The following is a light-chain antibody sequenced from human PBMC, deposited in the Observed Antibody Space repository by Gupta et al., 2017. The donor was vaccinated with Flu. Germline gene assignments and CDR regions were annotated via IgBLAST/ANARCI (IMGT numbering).Light chain of an antibody. CDR2: FAS. Sequence: IVLTQSPATLSVSPGERATLSCRASQSVSSKVGWYQQKPGQVPRLLIYFASTRATGIPARFSGGGSGTEFTLTISSLQSEDFAVYYCHQYNDWPYSFGQGTKLEIK. CDR3: HQYNDWPYS. V-gene: IGKV3-15*01. CDR1: QSVSSK. J-gene: IGKJ2*03.